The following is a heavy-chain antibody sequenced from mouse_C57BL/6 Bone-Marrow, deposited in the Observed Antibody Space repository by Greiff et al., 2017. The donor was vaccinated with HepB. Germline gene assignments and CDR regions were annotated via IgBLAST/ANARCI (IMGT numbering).Heavy chain of an antibody. CDR1: GFTFSSYA. V-gene: IGHV5-4*01. CDR3: ARGYDYDGAWFAY. D-gene: IGHD2-4*01. Sequence: EVQGVESGGGLVKPGGSLKLSCAASGFTFSSYAMSWVRQTPEKRLEWVATISDGGSYTYYPDNVKGRFTISRDNAKNNLYLQMSHLKSEDTAMYYCARGYDYDGAWFAYWGQGTLVTVSA. J-gene: IGHJ3*01. CDR2: ISDGGSYT.